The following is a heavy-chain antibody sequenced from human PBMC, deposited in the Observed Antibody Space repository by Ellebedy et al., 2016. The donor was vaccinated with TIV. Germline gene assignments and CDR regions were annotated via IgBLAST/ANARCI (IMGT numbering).Heavy chain of an antibody. CDR2: ISGSTGPI. V-gene: IGHV3-48*01. Sequence: GESLKISXAASGLNLSDYTMNWVRQAPGKGLEWILYISGSTGPIHYADSVKGRFTISSDKARNLLYLEMNNLRADDTAVYYCASRLGIGPWGQGTLVTVSS. J-gene: IGHJ5*02. D-gene: IGHD3-16*01. CDR1: GLNLSDYT. CDR3: ASRLGIGP.